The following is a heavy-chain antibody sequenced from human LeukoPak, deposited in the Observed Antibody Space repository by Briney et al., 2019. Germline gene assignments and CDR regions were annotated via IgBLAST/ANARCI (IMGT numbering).Heavy chain of an antibody. V-gene: IGHV4-59*01. CDR2: IYYSGST. CDR3: ARVHYDFWSGYYLDY. CDR1: GGSISSYY. J-gene: IGHJ4*02. Sequence: SETLSLTCTVSGGSISSYYWSWIRQPPGKGLEWIGYIYYSGSTNYNPSLKRRVTISVDTSKNQFSLKLSSVTAADTAVYYCARVHYDFWSGYYLDYWGQGTLVTVSS. D-gene: IGHD3-3*01.